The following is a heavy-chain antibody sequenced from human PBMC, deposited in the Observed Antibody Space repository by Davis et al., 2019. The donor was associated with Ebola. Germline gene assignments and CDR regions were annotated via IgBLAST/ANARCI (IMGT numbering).Heavy chain of an antibody. Sequence: GGSLRLSCAASGFTFSDYYMNWVRQAPGKGLEWVSYISDSSTTIYYADSVKGRFTISRDNAKNSLYLQMNSLRDEDTAVYYCATDRNWDFDYWGQGTLVTVSS. J-gene: IGHJ4*02. CDR3: ATDRNWDFDY. V-gene: IGHV3-48*02. D-gene: IGHD7-27*01. CDR1: GFTFSDYY. CDR2: ISDSSTTI.